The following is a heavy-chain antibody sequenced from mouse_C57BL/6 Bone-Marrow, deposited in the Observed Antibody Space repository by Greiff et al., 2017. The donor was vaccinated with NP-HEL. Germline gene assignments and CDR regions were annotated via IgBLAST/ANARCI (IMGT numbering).Heavy chain of an antibody. CDR2: ISSGGDYI. CDR3: TRASYSNYGYFDV. CDR1: GFTFSSYA. J-gene: IGHJ1*03. Sequence: EVQVVESGEGLVKPGGSLKLSCAASGFTFSSYAMSWVRQTPEKRLEWVAYISSGGDYIYYADTVKGRFTISRDNARNTLYLQMSSLKSEDTAMYYCTRASYSNYGYFDVWGTGTTVTVSS. D-gene: IGHD2-5*01. V-gene: IGHV5-9-1*02.